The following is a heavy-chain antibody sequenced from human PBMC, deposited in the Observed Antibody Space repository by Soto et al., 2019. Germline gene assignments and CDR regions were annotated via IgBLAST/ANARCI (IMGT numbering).Heavy chain of an antibody. V-gene: IGHV3-23*01. Sequence: GESLKISCAASGFTFSSYAMSWVRQAPGKGLEWVSGISSSGGSTYYADSVKGRFTISRDNSKNTLYLQMNSLRAEDTAVYYCAKFEGYSAFDIWGQGRMVTVSS. J-gene: IGHJ3*02. CDR1: GFTFSSYA. CDR2: ISSSGGST. D-gene: IGHD1-1*01. CDR3: AKFEGYSAFDI.